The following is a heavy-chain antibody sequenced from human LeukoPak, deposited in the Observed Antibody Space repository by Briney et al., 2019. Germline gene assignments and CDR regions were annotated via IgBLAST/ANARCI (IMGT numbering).Heavy chain of an antibody. J-gene: IGHJ4*02. CDR2: IKYDGDEE. Sequence: GGSLRLSCAASGFTFSDYWMSWMRQAPGKGLGWVANIKYDGDEEYYVDSVKGRFTIYRDNAKNSLYLQLNSLRVEDTAVYYCKSGGAAPGSFDNWGQGTLVTVSP. D-gene: IGHD6-13*01. CDR1: GFTFSDYW. CDR3: KSGGAAPGSFDN. V-gene: IGHV3-7*01.